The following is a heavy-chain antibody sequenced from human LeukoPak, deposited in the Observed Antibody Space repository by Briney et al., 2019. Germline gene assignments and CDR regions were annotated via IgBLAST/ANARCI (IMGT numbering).Heavy chain of an antibody. CDR3: ARESGIVGAQSDAFDI. D-gene: IGHD1-26*01. CDR1: GYTFTSYG. Sequence: ASVKVSCKASGYTFTSYGISWVRQAPGQGLEWMGWISAYNGNTNYAQKLQGRVTMTTDTSTSTAYMEVRSLRSDDTAVYYCARESGIVGAQSDAFDIWGQGTMVTVSS. J-gene: IGHJ3*02. CDR2: ISAYNGNT. V-gene: IGHV1-18*01.